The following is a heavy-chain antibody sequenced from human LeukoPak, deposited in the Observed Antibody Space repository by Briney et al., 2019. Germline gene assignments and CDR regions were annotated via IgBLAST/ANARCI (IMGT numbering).Heavy chain of an antibody. CDR2: INHSGST. Sequence: SETLSLTCAVYGGSFSGYYWSWIRQPPGKGLEWIGEINHSGSTNYNPSLKSRVTISVDTSKNQFSLKLSSVTAADTAVYYCARHLYSYGSTWYFDLWGRGTLVTVSS. CDR3: ARHLYSYGSTWYFDL. D-gene: IGHD5-18*01. CDR1: GGSFSGYY. J-gene: IGHJ2*01. V-gene: IGHV4-34*01.